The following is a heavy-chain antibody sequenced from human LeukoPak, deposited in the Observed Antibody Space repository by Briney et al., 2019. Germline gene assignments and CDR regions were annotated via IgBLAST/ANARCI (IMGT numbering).Heavy chain of an antibody. CDR1: GLTVSSNY. CDR3: ARDDYYDSSGLDY. Sequence: GGSLRLSCAASGLTVSSNYMSWVRQAPGKGLEWVSVVSSGGSTYYADSVKGRFTISRDNSKNTLYLQMNSLRAEDTAVYYCARDDYYDSSGLDYWGQGTLVAVSS. CDR2: VSSGGST. J-gene: IGHJ4*02. V-gene: IGHV3-66*01. D-gene: IGHD3-22*01.